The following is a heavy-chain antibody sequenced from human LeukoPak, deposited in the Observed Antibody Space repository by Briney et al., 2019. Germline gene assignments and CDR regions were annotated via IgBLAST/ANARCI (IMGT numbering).Heavy chain of an antibody. CDR3: ARRGTSENGYNYDWYDL. D-gene: IGHD5-24*01. J-gene: IGHJ5*02. CDR1: GYTFTGYY. V-gene: IGHV1-2*02. Sequence: GASVKVSCKASGYTFTGYYMHWVRQAPGQGLEWMGWINPNSGGTNYAQKFQGRVTMTRDTSISTAYVQWRSLQASDSAMYYCARRGTSENGYNYDWYDLWGQGTQVTVSS. CDR2: INPNSGGT.